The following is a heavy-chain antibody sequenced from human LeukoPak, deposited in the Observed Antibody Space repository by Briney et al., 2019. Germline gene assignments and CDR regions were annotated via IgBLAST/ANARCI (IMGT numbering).Heavy chain of an antibody. CDR2: IIPILGIA. CDR1: GGTFSSYA. CDR3: ARDLANHYYYYGMDV. Sequence: SVKVSCKASGGTFSSYAISWVRQAPGQGLEWMGRIIPILGIANYAQKFQGRVTITADKSTSTAYMELSSLRSEDTAVYYCARDLANHYYYYGMDVWGQGTTVTVSS. V-gene: IGHV1-69*04. J-gene: IGHJ6*02.